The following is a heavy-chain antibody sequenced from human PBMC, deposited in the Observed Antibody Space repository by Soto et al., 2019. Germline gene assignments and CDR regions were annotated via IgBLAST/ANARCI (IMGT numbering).Heavy chain of an antibody. V-gene: IGHV3-64*01. CDR3: ARGITMVRGVTLYYYYGMDV. D-gene: IGHD3-10*01. CDR2: ISSNGGST. J-gene: IGHJ6*02. CDR1: GFTFSSYA. Sequence: PGGSLRLSCAASGFTFSSYAMHWVRQAPGKGLEYVSAISSNGGSTYYANSVKGRFAISRDNSKNTLYLQMGSLRAEDMAVYYCARGITMVRGVTLYYYYGMDVWGQGTTVTVS.